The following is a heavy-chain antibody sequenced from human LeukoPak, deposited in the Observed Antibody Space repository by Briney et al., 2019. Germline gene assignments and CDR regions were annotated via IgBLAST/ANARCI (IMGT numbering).Heavy chain of an antibody. CDR2: ISSSSSSYI. CDR1: GFTFSSYS. CDR3: ARASAYGIAAAGIVYYFDY. D-gene: IGHD6-13*01. J-gene: IGHJ4*02. Sequence: TGGSLRLSCAASGFTFSSYSMNWVRQAPGKGLEWVSSISSSSSSYIYYADSVKGRFTISRDNAKNSLYLQMNSLRAEDTAVYYCARASAYGIAAAGIVYYFDYWGQGTLVTVSS. V-gene: IGHV3-21*01.